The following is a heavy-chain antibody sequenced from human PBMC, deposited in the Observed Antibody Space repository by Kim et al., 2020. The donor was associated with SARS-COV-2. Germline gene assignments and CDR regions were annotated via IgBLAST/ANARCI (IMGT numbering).Heavy chain of an antibody. CDR1: GYTFTSYD. CDR3: VRVGYHILSGYFT. CDR2: MDPNTGSR. J-gene: IGHJ5*02. V-gene: IGHV1-8*01. D-gene: IGHD3-9*01. Sequence: ASVKVSCKPSGYTFTSYDINWVRQAAGQGVEWMGWMDPNTGSRGYAQKFQGRVTLTRDTAISTAYMELTSLRSDDTAVYYCVRVGYHILSGYFTWGQGTPVTVSS.